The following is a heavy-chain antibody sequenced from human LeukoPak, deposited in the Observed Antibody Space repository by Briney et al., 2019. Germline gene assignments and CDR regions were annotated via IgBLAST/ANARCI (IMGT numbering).Heavy chain of an antibody. Sequence: ASVKVSCKASGYTFTSYGISWVRQAPGQGLEWMGWISAYNGNTNYAQKLQGRVTMTTDTPTTTAYMELRSLRSDDTAVYYCARDQQWMVRGMCYFDYWGQGTLVTVSS. V-gene: IGHV1-18*01. CDR3: ARDQQWMVRGMCYFDY. CDR1: GYTFTSYG. J-gene: IGHJ4*02. D-gene: IGHD6-19*01. CDR2: ISAYNGNT.